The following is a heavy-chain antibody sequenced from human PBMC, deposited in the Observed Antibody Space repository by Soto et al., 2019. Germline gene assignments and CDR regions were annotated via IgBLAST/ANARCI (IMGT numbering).Heavy chain of an antibody. CDR2: IYYSGNT. CDR1: CGSISSSSYY. Sequence: SETLSLTCTVSCGSISSSSYYWGWIRQPPGKGLEWIGYIYYSGNTYYNPSLKSRVTISVDTSKNQFSLKLTSVTAADTAVYYCARSVFPWGQGTLVTVSS. J-gene: IGHJ5*02. CDR3: ARSVFP. V-gene: IGHV4-31*03.